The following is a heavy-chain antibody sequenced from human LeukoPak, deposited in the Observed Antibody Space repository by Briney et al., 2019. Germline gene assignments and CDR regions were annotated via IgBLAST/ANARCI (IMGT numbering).Heavy chain of an antibody. CDR1: GLTFSSYS. CDR3: ARDAESFYYDSSGYFNYFDY. J-gene: IGHJ4*02. CDR2: ISSSSSYI. V-gene: IGHV3-21*01. Sequence: GGSLRLSCAASGLTFSSYSMNWVRQAPGKGLEWVSSISSSSSYIHYADSVKGRFTISRDNAKNSLYLQMNSLRDEDTAVYYCARDAESFYYDSSGYFNYFDYWGQGTLVTVSS. D-gene: IGHD3-22*01.